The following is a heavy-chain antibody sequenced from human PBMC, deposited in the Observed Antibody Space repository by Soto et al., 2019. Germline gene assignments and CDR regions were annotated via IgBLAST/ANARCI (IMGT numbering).Heavy chain of an antibody. CDR2: IKSKTDGGTT. Sequence: GYLRLSGAASGFTFTNAWINWVRQAPGKGLEWVGRIKSKTDGGTTDYAEPVKGRFAISRDDSNNMVYLQMNSLKIEDTAVYYCTTDSYSTIIIVRFDYWGHGTLVTVSS. J-gene: IGHJ4*01. V-gene: IGHV3-15*07. D-gene: IGHD3-22*01. CDR1: GFTFTNAW. CDR3: TTDSYSTIIIVRFDY.